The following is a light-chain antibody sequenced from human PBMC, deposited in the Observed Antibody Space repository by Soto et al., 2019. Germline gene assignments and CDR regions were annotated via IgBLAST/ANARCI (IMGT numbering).Light chain of an antibody. J-gene: IGKJ5*01. Sequence: DIQMPQSPSFLSASVGDRVTITCRASQSIGTHLNWYQQKPGKAPKFLIYGASTLQSGVPSRFTGSGSGTDVTLTGNSLQAEDFATYYCQQSYTSPTTFGQGTRLEI. CDR3: QQSYTSPTT. CDR2: GAS. CDR1: QSIGTH. V-gene: IGKV1-39*01.